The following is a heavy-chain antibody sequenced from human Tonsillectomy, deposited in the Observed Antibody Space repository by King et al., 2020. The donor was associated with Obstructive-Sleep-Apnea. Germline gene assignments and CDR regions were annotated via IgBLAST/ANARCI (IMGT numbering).Heavy chain of an antibody. CDR2: ISWNSGTI. Sequence: VQLVESGGGMVQPGRSLRLSCAASGFTFDVYAMHWVRQAPGKGLEWVSGISWNSGTIGYADSVKGRFTISRDNAKNSLYLQMNSLRAEDTALYYCAKYMTYRRIAVAGPIDHWGQGTLVTVSS. CDR3: AKYMTYRRIAVAGPIDH. J-gene: IGHJ4*02. D-gene: IGHD6-19*01. CDR1: GFTFDVYA. V-gene: IGHV3-9*01.